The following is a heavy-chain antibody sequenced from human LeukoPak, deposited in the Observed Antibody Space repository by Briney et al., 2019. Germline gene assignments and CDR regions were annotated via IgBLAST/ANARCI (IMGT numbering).Heavy chain of an antibody. D-gene: IGHD3-16*01. CDR1: GFTFSSYW. CDR2: IKPDGNEK. J-gene: IGHJ4*02. Sequence: GGSLRLSCAASGFTFSSYWMPWVRQAPGKGLQWVANIKPDGNEKYYVDSVKGRFTISRDNAKNSLYLQMNSLRAEDTAVYYCVRDGGGGGDFDYWGQGTLVTVSS. CDR3: VRDGGGGGDFDY. V-gene: IGHV3-7*01.